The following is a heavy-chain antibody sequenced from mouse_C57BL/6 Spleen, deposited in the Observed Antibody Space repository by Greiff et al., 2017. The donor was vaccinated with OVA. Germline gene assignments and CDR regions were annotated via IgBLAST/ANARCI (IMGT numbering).Heavy chain of an antibody. D-gene: IGHD1-1*01. CDR3: ASYGSSYWYFDV. Sequence: VKLMESGAELVKPGASVKISCKASGYAFSSYWMNWVKQRPGKGLEWIGQIYPGDGDTNYNGKFKGKATLTADKSSSTAYMQLSSLTSEDSAVYFCASYGSSYWYFDVWGTGTTVTVSS. V-gene: IGHV1-80*01. CDR2: IYPGDGDT. CDR1: GYAFSSYW. J-gene: IGHJ1*03.